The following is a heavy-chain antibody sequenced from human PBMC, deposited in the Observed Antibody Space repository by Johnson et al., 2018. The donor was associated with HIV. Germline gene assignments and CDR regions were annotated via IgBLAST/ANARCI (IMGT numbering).Heavy chain of an antibody. CDR2: IKSKTEGGTT. Sequence: VQLVESGGGVVQPGRSLRLSCAASAFTSSSYSMHWVRQAPGKGLEWVGRIKSKTEGGTTDYAAPVKGRFTISRDDSKNTLFLQMNSLKIEDTATYYCTTAGSSGSAHAFDIWGQGTRVTVSS. J-gene: IGHJ3*02. D-gene: IGHD3-22*01. CDR3: TTAGSSGSAHAFDI. V-gene: IGHV3-15*01. CDR1: AFTSSSYS.